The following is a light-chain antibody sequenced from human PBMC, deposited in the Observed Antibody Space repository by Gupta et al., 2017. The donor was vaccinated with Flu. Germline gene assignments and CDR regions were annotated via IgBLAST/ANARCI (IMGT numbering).Light chain of an antibody. J-gene: IGKJ2*03. Sequence: EIVITQSPATLSVSPGERATLSCRAGQSVSSNLAWYQQKPGQAPRLLIYGASPRATGIPARFSGSGSGTEFTLTISSLQSEDFAVYYCQQYNNWPPYSFGQGTKLEIK. CDR1: QSVSSN. CDR2: GAS. CDR3: QQYNNWPPYS. V-gene: IGKV3-15*01.